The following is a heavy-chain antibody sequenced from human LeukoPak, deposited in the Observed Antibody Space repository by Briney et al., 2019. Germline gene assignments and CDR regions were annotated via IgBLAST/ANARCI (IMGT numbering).Heavy chain of an antibody. V-gene: IGHV4-39*01. D-gene: IGHD3-22*01. CDR1: GGSISSSSYY. CDR2: IYFSGST. Sequence: PSETLSLTCTVSGGSISSSSYYWGWIRQPPGKGLEWIGSIYFSGSTYYNPSLKSRVTISLDTSKNQFSLKLSSVTAADTAVYYCARIIYYDRAWYHYYYMDVWGKGTTVTISS. J-gene: IGHJ6*03. CDR3: ARIIYYDRAWYHYYYMDV.